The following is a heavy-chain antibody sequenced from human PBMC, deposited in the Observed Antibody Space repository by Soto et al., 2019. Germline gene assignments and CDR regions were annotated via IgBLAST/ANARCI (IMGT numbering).Heavy chain of an antibody. D-gene: IGHD5-12*01. V-gene: IGHV3-23*01. CDR1: GFTFSSYA. J-gene: IGHJ6*02. CDR3: AKGILANPGNFYYFYGMDV. CDR2: ISGSGGST. Sequence: EVQLLESGGGLVQPGGSLRLSCAASGFTFSSYAMSWVRQAPGKGLEWVSAISGSGGSTYYADSVKGRFTISRDNSKNTLYLQMNSLRVEDTAVYYCAKGILANPGNFYYFYGMDVWGQGTTVTVSS.